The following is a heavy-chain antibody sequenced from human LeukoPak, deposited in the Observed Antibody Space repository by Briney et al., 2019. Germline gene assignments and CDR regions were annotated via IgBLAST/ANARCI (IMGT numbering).Heavy chain of an antibody. D-gene: IGHD6-13*01. J-gene: IGHJ4*02. V-gene: IGHV3-9*01. CDR2: ISWNSGNI. CDR1: GFTFDDYA. Sequence: GGSLRLSCAASGFTFDDYAMHWVRQAPGKGLEWVSGISWNSGNIGYADSVKGRFTISRDNAKNSLFLQMNSLRAEDTALYYCAKGHSTSWHANRFGDWGQGTLVTVSS. CDR3: AKGHSTSWHANRFGD.